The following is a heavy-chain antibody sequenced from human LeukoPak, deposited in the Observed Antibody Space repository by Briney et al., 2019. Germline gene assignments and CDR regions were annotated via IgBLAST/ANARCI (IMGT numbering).Heavy chain of an antibody. Sequence: PGGSLRLCCAASGFTFSNAWMSWVRQAPGKGLEWVGRIKSKTDGGTTDYAAPVKGRFTISRDDSKNTLYLQMNSLKTEDTAVYYCTAITHIVVVTASWGQGTLVTVSS. J-gene: IGHJ5*02. CDR3: TAITHIVVVTAS. CDR2: IKSKTDGGTT. V-gene: IGHV3-15*01. CDR1: GFTFSNAW. D-gene: IGHD2-21*02.